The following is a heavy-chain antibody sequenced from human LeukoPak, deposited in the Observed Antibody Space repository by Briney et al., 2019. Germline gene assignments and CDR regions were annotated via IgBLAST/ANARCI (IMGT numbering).Heavy chain of an antibody. CDR2: ISGSSTTI. D-gene: IGHD3-22*01. CDR1: GFTFSTYS. CDR3: ARAQGPEYYYDSSGYYYN. Sequence: PGGSLRLSCAASGFTFSTYSMNWVRQAPGKGLEWVSYISGSSTTIYYADSVKGRFTISRDNAKNSLYLQMNGLRAEDTAVYYCARAQGPEYYYDSSGYYYNWGQGTLVTVSS. V-gene: IGHV3-48*01. J-gene: IGHJ4*02.